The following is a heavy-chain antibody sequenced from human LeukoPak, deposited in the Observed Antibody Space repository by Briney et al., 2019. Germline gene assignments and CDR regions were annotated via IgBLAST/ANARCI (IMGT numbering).Heavy chain of an antibody. D-gene: IGHD6-13*01. CDR3: AKREGAAAGTGDAFDI. Sequence: GGSLRLSCAASGFTFSSYAMSWVRQAPGKGLEWVSAISGSGGSTYYADSVKGRLTISRDNSKNTLYLQMNSLRAEDTAVYYCAKREGAAAGTGDAFDIWGQGTLVTVSS. J-gene: IGHJ4*02. CDR2: ISGSGGST. V-gene: IGHV3-23*01. CDR1: GFTFSSYA.